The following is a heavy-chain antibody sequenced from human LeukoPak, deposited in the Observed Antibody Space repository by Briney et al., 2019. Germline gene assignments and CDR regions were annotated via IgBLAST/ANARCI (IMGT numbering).Heavy chain of an antibody. Sequence: GRSLRLSCAASGFTFSSYAMHWVRQAPGKGLEWVAVISYDGSNKYYADSVKGRFTISRDNSKNTLYLQMNSLRAEDTAVYYCARDHPDGESVGVFDYWGQGTLVTVSS. D-gene: IGHD3-10*01. CDR3: ARDHPDGESVGVFDY. CDR2: ISYDGSNK. J-gene: IGHJ4*02. CDR1: GFTFSSYA. V-gene: IGHV3-30*11.